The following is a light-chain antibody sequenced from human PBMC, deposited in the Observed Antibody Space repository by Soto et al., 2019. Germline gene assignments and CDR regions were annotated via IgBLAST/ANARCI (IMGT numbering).Light chain of an antibody. CDR1: QSVSFK. CDR3: QHYRTWLWT. CDR2: DAS. Sequence: EIVMTQSPATLSVSPGERATLSCRASQSVSFKLAWYQQKPGQGPRLLIYDASSRATGIPARFSGSGSGTELTLTISSLQSEDFAVYYCQHYRTWLWTFGQGTKVEIK. V-gene: IGKV3-15*01. J-gene: IGKJ1*01.